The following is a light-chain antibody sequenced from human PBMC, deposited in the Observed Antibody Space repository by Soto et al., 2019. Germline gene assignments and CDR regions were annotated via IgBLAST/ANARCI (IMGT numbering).Light chain of an antibody. V-gene: IGLV2-14*01. CDR2: DVS. J-gene: IGLJ2*01. CDR3: SSYTSSSTVV. Sequence: QSARTQPASVSGSPGQSITISCTGTSSDVGGYNYVSWYQQHPGKAPKLMIYDVSNRPSGVSTRFSGSKSGNTAYLTISGLQAEDEADYYCSSYTSSSTVVFGGGTKLTVL. CDR1: SSDVGGYNY.